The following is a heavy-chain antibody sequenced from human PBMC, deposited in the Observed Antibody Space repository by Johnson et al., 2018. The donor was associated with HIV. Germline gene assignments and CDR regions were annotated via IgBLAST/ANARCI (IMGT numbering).Heavy chain of an antibody. J-gene: IGHJ3*01. Sequence: QVQLVESGGGVVQPGRSLRLSCVASGFTFSDYAVHWVRQAPGKGLEWVAVISYDAKNKYYADYVKGRFTISRDNSKNTLFLQMNSLKTEDTAVYYCARRTYCTGYSCSSGLGTFDLWGQGTMVSVSS. CDR2: ISYDAKNK. V-gene: IGHV3-30*04. CDR3: ARRTYCTGYSCSSGLGTFDL. CDR1: GFTFSDYA. D-gene: IGHD2-15*01.